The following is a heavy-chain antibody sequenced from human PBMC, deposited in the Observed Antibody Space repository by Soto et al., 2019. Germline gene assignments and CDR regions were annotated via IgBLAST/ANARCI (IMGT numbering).Heavy chain of an antibody. CDR2: IYSSGTI. Sequence: PGGSLRLSCEASGFSVSSNYMSWVRQAPGKGLEWVAVIYSSGTIYYAYSVKGRFTISRDSPKNTLYLQMSSLRAEDTAVYYCVKDQAARLTYYFDYWGQGTLVTVSS. J-gene: IGHJ4*02. D-gene: IGHD6-6*01. CDR3: VKDQAARLTYYFDY. V-gene: IGHV3-66*03. CDR1: GFSVSSNY.